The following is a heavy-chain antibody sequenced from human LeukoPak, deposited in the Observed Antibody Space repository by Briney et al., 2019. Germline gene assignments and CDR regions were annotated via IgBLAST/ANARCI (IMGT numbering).Heavy chain of an antibody. Sequence: SETLSLTCTVSGGSISSYYWSWIRQPPGKGLEWIGYIHYSGSTNYNPSLKSRVTISVDTSKNQFSLKLSSVTAADTAVYFCARTQEAGYSSGRYDSYYYYMDVWGKGTTVTISS. J-gene: IGHJ6*03. CDR3: ARTQEAGYSSGRYDSYYYYMDV. CDR1: GGSISSYY. D-gene: IGHD6-19*01. V-gene: IGHV4-59*01. CDR2: IHYSGST.